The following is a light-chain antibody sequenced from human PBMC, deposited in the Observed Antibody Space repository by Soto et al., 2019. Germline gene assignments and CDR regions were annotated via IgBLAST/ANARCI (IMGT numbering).Light chain of an antibody. CDR2: DVN. CDR1: SSDVGGHNF. V-gene: IGLV2-11*01. J-gene: IGLJ2*01. Sequence: QSALTQPRSVSGSPGQSVTISCTGTSSDVGGHNFVSWYQQHPGKAPKLMIYDVNKRPSGVPDRFSGSKSGNTASLTISGLQAVDEADYYCCSYAGSYTVVFGGGTKLTVL. CDR3: CSYAGSYTVV.